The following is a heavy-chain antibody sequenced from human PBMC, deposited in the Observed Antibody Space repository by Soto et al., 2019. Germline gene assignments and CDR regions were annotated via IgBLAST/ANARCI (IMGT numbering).Heavy chain of an antibody. V-gene: IGHV1-46*03. CDR3: ARSYISSSYWFDP. CDR1: GYTFITYF. J-gene: IGHJ5*02. Sequence: GASVKVSFKASGYTFITYFMPWVLQAPGQGLEWMGVINPSRGTTTYAQKFQDRVTMTRDTSASTVYMELSSLRSEDTAMYYCARSYISSSYWFDPWGQGTLVTVSS. CDR2: INPSRGTT. D-gene: IGHD6-6*01.